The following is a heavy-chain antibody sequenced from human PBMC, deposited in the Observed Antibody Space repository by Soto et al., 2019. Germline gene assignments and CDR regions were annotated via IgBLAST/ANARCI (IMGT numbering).Heavy chain of an antibody. CDR3: AKKIYHRFDP. Sequence: GGSLRLSCAASGFTFSNYAMSWIRQAPGKGLEWVSAIGVSGDNTYYADSVKGRFTISRDNSRSTLYLQMNSLTAEDTAVYYCAKKIYHRFDPWGQGTLVTVSS. J-gene: IGHJ5*02. D-gene: IGHD2-2*01. CDR2: IGVSGDNT. V-gene: IGHV3-23*01. CDR1: GFTFSNYA.